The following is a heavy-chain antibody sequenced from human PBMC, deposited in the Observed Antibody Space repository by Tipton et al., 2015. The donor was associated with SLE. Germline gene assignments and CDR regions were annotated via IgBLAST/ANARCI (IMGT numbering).Heavy chain of an antibody. Sequence: TLSLTCSVSGGSISSNYWIWIRQPPGRGLEWIGYISDGGGTNHNPSLKSRVTISVDPAKNQFSLKLTSVTAADTAVYYCARGTGITDDWGQGTLVTVSS. CDR1: GGSISSNY. J-gene: IGHJ4*02. CDR2: ISDGGGT. V-gene: IGHV4-59*08. D-gene: IGHD1-7*01. CDR3: ARGTGITDD.